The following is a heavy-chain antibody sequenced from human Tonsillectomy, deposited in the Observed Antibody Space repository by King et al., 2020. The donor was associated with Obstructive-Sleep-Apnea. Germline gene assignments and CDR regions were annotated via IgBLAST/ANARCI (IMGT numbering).Heavy chain of an antibody. CDR2: MNPNSGNT. CDR1: GYTFTSYD. D-gene: IGHD3-10*01. J-gene: IGHJ5*02. Sequence: QLVQSGAEVKKPGASVKVSCKASGYTFTSYDINWVRQATGQGLDWMGWMNPNSGNTGYAQKFQGRVTMTRSTSISTAYMELSSLRSEDTAVYYCARGFKYYYGSGSYYKFDPWGQGTLVTFSS. CDR3: ARGFKYYYGSGSYYKFDP. V-gene: IGHV1-8*01.